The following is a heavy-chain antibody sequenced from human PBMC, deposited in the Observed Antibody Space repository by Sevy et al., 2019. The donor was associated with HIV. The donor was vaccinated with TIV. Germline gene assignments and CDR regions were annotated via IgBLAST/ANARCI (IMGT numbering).Heavy chain of an antibody. CDR2: ISGSGGST. CDR1: GFTFSSYA. CDR3: AKDPSGSYLYYFDY. Sequence: GGSLRLSCAASGFTFSSYAMSWVRQAPGKGLEWVSAISGSGGSTYYADSVKGRFTISRDNSKNRLYLQMNSLRAEDTAVYYCAKDPSGSYLYYFDYWGQGTLVTVSS. V-gene: IGHV3-23*01. D-gene: IGHD1-26*01. J-gene: IGHJ4*02.